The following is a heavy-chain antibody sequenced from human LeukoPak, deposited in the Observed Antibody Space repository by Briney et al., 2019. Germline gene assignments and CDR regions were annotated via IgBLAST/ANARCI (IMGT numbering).Heavy chain of an antibody. J-gene: IGHJ5*02. Sequence: GGSLRLSCAASGSTSSDYYMGWIRQAPGKGLEWISYISGSGSSTYFADSVKGRFTISRDNAKNSLSLQMNSLRAEDTAVYYCARGTGFFDPWGQGTLVTVSS. CDR2: ISGSGSST. CDR3: ARGTGFFDP. V-gene: IGHV3-11*04. D-gene: IGHD1-1*01. CDR1: GSTSSDYY.